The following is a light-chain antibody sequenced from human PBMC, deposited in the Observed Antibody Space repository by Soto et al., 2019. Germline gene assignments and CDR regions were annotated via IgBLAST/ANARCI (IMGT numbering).Light chain of an antibody. CDR2: GAS. V-gene: IGKV3-15*01. CDR1: QRISSN. J-gene: IGKJ1*01. Sequence: EIVMTQSPATLSVSPGERGPLSCRASQRISSNLAWYQQKPGQAPRLLIYGASTRATGIPARFSGSGSGTEFTLTISSLQSEDFAVYYCQHYNIWPPWTFGQGTKVEIK. CDR3: QHYNIWPPWT.